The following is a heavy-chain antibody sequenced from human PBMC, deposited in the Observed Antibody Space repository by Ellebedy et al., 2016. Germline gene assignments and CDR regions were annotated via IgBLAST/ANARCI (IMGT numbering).Heavy chain of an antibody. Sequence: SETLSLXXTVSGGSISSSSYYWGWIRQPPGKGLEWIGSIYYSGSTYYNPSLKSRVTISVDTSKNQFSLKVSSVTAADTAVYYCARAALVGATRDFDYWGQGTLVTVSS. CDR1: GGSISSSSYY. J-gene: IGHJ4*02. D-gene: IGHD1-26*01. CDR3: ARAALVGATRDFDY. CDR2: IYYSGST. V-gene: IGHV4-39*07.